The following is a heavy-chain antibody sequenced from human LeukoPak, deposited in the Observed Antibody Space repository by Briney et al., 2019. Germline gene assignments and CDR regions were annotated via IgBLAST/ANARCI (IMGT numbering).Heavy chain of an antibody. D-gene: IGHD1-26*01. Sequence: PSETLSLTCTVSGGSISGSSYYWGWIRQPPGKGLEWIGSIYYSGSTYYNPSLKSRVTISVDTSKNQFSLKLSSVTAADTAVYYCARVSGMHDAFDIWGQGTMVTVSS. V-gene: IGHV4-39*07. J-gene: IGHJ3*02. CDR3: ARVSGMHDAFDI. CDR1: GGSISGSSYY. CDR2: IYYSGST.